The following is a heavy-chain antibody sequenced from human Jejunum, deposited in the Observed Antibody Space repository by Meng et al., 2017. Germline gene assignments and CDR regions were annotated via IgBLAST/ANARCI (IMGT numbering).Heavy chain of an antibody. CDR3: ARRAHIGDPPR. Sequence: HLQLQESGPGLGKPSETLSLTYTVSGGSISGSTDYWVWIRQPPGKGLEWIGSIYYGGTTYYSSSLKSRASISVDTSKTQYSLKLTSVTAADAAMYYCARRAHIGDPPRWGQGTLVTVSS. D-gene: IGHD4-17*01. V-gene: IGHV4-39*01. J-gene: IGHJ4*02. CDR1: GGSISGSTDY. CDR2: IYYGGTT.